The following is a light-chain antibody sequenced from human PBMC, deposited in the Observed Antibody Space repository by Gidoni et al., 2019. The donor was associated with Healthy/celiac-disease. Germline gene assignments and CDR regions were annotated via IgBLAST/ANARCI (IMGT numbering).Light chain of an antibody. Sequence: EIVLTQSPGTLSLSPGERATLSCRASQSVSSSYLAWYQQKPGQAPRLLIYDASNRATGIPDRFSGSGSGTDFTLTISRLEPEDFAVYYCQQYGSSLLTFGGXTKVEIK. CDR1: QSVSSSY. V-gene: IGKV3-20*01. J-gene: IGKJ4*01. CDR2: DAS. CDR3: QQYGSSLLT.